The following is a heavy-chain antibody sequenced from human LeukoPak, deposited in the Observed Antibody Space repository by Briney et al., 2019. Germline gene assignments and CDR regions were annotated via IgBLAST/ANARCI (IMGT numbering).Heavy chain of an antibody. D-gene: IGHD3-16*02. CDR3: AALTFGGVIVGRWFDP. J-gene: IGHJ5*02. CDR2: FDPEDGET. CDR1: GYTLTELS. V-gene: IGHV1-24*01. Sequence: ASVKVSCKVSGYTLTELSMHWVRQAPGKGLEWMGGFDPEDGETIYAQKFQGRVTMTEDTSTDTAYMELSSLRSEDTAVYYCAALTFGGVIVGRWFDPWGQGTLVTVSS.